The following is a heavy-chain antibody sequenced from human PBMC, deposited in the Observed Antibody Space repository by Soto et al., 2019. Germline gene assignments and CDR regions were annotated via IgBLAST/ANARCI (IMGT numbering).Heavy chain of an antibody. CDR2: IYYSGST. CDR3: ARRPLSLQWLVEVDY. V-gene: IGHV4-39*01. J-gene: IGHJ4*02. D-gene: IGHD6-19*01. Sequence: QLQLQESGPGLVKPSETLSLTCTVSGGSISSSSYYWGWIRQPPGKGLEWIGSIYYSGSTYYNPSLKSRVTISVDTSKNQFSLKLSSVTAADTAVYYCARRPLSLQWLVEVDYWGQGTLVTVSS. CDR1: GGSISSSSYY.